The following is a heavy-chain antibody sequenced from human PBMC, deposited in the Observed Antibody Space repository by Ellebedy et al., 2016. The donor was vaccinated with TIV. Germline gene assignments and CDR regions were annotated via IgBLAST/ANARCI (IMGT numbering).Heavy chain of an antibody. CDR1: GFSLSTSGMC. V-gene: IGHV2-70*11. D-gene: IGHD4-17*01. Sequence: SGPTLVKPTQTLTLTCTFSGFSLSTSGMCVSWIRQPPGKALEWLARIDWDDDKYYSTSLKTRLTISKDTSKNQVVLTMTNMDPVDTATYYCARIRTVTIPYGMDVWGQGTTVTVSS. J-gene: IGHJ6*02. CDR3: ARIRTVTIPYGMDV. CDR2: IDWDDDK.